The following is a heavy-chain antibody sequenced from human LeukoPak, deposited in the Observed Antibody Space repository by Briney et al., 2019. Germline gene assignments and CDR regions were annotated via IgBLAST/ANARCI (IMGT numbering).Heavy chain of an antibody. J-gene: IGHJ4*02. V-gene: IGHV3-23*01. CDR3: AKGYYYDSSGYFDY. D-gene: IGHD3-22*01. CDR1: GFTFRTYG. CDR2: VSGSGGST. Sequence: GGSLRLSCVASGFTFRTYGMNWVRQAPGKGLEWVSTVSGSGGSTYYADSVKGRFSISRDNSKNTLYLQMNSLRAEDTAVYYCAKGYYYDSSGYFDYWGQGTLVTVSS.